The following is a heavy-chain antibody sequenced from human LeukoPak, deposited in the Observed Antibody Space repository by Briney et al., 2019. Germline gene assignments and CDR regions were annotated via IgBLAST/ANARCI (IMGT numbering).Heavy chain of an antibody. Sequence: PSETLSLTCTVSGGSISSYYWSWIRQPPGKGLEWIGYIYYSGSTNYNPSLKSRVTIPVDTSKNQFSLKLSSVTAADTAVYYCARGSQIVATIFYFDYWGQGTLVTVSS. J-gene: IGHJ4*02. CDR2: IYYSGST. CDR1: GGSISSYY. CDR3: ARGSQIVATIFYFDY. D-gene: IGHD5-12*01. V-gene: IGHV4-59*01.